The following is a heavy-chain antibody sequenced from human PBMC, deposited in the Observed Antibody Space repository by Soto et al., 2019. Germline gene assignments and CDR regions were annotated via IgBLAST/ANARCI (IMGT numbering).Heavy chain of an antibody. J-gene: IGHJ6*02. CDR1: GGSISSYY. Sequence: SETLSLTCTVSGGSISSYYWSWIRQPPGKGLEWIGYIYYSGSTYYNPSLKSRVTISVDTSKNQFSLKLSSVTAADTAVYYCARAIGYCSSTSCPYYYYGMDVWGQGTTVTVSS. D-gene: IGHD2-2*01. CDR2: IYYSGST. CDR3: ARAIGYCSSTSCPYYYYGMDV. V-gene: IGHV4-59*12.